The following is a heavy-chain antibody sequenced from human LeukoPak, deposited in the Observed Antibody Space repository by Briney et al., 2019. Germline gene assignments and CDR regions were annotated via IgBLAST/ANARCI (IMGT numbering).Heavy chain of an antibody. J-gene: IGHJ3*02. CDR3: ARGLGAAAGTSDAFDI. CDR1: GGSISSYY. D-gene: IGHD6-13*01. Sequence: SETLSLTCTVSGGSISSYYWSWIRQPPGKGLEWIGYIYYSGSTNYNPSLKSRVTISVDTSKNQFSLKLSSVTAADTAVYYCARGLGAAAGTSDAFDIWGQGTMVTVSS. CDR2: IYYSGST. V-gene: IGHV4-59*01.